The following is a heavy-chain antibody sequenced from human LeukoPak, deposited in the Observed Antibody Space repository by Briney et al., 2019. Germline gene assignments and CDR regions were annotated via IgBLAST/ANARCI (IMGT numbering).Heavy chain of an antibody. Sequence: ASVKVSCKASGYTLTSYAMHWVRQAPGQRLEWMGWINAGNGNTKYSQKFQGRVTITRDTSASTAYMELSSLRSEDTAVYYCARITMVRGVIGYYFDYWGQGTLVTVSS. CDR1: GYTLTSYA. D-gene: IGHD3-10*01. V-gene: IGHV1-3*01. CDR3: ARITMVRGVIGYYFDY. CDR2: INAGNGNT. J-gene: IGHJ4*02.